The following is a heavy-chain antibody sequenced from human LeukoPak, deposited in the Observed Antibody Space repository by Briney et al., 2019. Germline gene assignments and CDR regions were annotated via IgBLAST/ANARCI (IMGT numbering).Heavy chain of an antibody. Sequence: ASVKVSCKASGYSFTGYYMHWVRQAPGQGPEWMGWINPNSGDTKYAQKFQGRVTMTRDTSISTAYMELSRLRSDDTAVYYCVRAGRVCHYDSSGYNGDYWGQGTLVTVSS. J-gene: IGHJ4*02. CDR2: INPNSGDT. D-gene: IGHD3-22*01. V-gene: IGHV1-2*02. CDR3: VRAGRVCHYDSSGYNGDY. CDR1: GYSFTGYY.